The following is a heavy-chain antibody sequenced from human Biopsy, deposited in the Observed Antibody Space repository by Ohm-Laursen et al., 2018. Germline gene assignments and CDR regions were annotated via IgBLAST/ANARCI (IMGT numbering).Heavy chain of an antibody. D-gene: IGHD2-15*01. Sequence: GTLSLTCTVSGVSITAYYWSWIRQLPGRGLECIGNIHHSGSTNYNPSLKSRLTISVDTSKNQFSLKLSSVTAADTAVYYCARMDCSGGSCHYYSYGMDVWGQGTTVTVSS. CDR3: ARMDCSGGSCHYYSYGMDV. CDR1: GVSITAYY. CDR2: IHHSGST. J-gene: IGHJ6*02. V-gene: IGHV4-4*09.